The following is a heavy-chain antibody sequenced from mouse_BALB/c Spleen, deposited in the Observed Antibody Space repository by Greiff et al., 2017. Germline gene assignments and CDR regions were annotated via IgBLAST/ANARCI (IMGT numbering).Heavy chain of an antibody. CDR2: ISDGGSYT. V-gene: IGHV5-4*02. J-gene: IGHJ4*01. CDR1: GFTFSDYY. CDR3: ARGGDYYGYPYAMDY. D-gene: IGHD1-2*01. Sequence: EVKLMESGGGLVKPGGSLKLSCAASGFTFSDYYMYWVRQTPEKRLEWVATISDGGSYTYYPDSVKGRFTISRDNAKNNLYLQMSSLKSEDTAMYYCARGGDYYGYPYAMDYWGQGTSVTVSS.